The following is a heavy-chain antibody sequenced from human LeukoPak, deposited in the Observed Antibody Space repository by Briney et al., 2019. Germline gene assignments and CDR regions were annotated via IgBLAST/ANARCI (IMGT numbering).Heavy chain of an antibody. CDR3: ARGDTIFEAFDI. J-gene: IGHJ3*02. CDR2: INTDGSSA. Sequence: PGGSLRLSCAASGFTFRSYWMHWVRQIPGKGLVWVSRINTDGSSASYADSVKGRFTISRDNAKNTLYLQMNSLRAEDTAVYYCARGDTIFEAFDIWGQGTMVTVSS. D-gene: IGHD3-3*01. CDR1: GFTFRSYW. V-gene: IGHV3-74*01.